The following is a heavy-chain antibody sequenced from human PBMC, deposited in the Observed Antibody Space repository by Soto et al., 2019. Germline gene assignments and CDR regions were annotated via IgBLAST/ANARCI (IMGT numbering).Heavy chain of an antibody. CDR2: INAGNGNT. CDR3: ARESITGTTFWFDP. Sequence: ASVKVSCKASGYTFTSYAMHWVRQAPGQRLEWMGWINAGNGNTKYSQKFQGRVTITRDTSASTAYMELSSLRSEDTAVYYCARESITGTTFWFDPWGQGTLVTVSS. CDR1: GYTFTSYA. V-gene: IGHV1-3*01. D-gene: IGHD1-7*01. J-gene: IGHJ5*02.